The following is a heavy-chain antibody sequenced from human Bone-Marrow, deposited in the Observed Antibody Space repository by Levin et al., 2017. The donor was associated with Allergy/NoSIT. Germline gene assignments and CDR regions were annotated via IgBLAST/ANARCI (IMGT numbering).Heavy chain of an antibody. CDR3: AKGPYSGYDLTPFFDY. V-gene: IGHV3-9*01. CDR2: ISWNSGNI. CDR1: GFTFDDYA. Sequence: GGSLRLSCAASGFTFDDYAMHWVRQAPGKGLEWVSGISWNSGNIAYADSVKGRFTISRDNAENSLYLQMNSLRAEDTALYYCAKGPYSGYDLTPFFDYWGQGTLVTVSS. D-gene: IGHD5-12*01. J-gene: IGHJ4*02.